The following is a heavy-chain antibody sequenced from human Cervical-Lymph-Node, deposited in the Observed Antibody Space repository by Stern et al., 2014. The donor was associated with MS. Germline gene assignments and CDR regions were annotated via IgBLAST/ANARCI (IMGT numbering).Heavy chain of an antibody. D-gene: IGHD6-19*01. CDR2: ISAGGDT. CDR1: GDSFTTYA. J-gene: IGHJ4*02. Sequence: QVQLGQSGAEVKKPGASVKVSCKTSGDSFTTYAMHWVRQAPGQRLEWLGWISAGGDTKYSQKFQGRVTITRDASASTAYMEVSGLKSEDTAIYYCASAGGWYEPDYWGQGTLVTVSS. V-gene: IGHV1-3*01. CDR3: ASAGGWYEPDY.